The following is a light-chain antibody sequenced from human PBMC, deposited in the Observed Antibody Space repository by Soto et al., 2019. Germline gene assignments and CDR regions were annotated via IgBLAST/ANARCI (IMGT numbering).Light chain of an antibody. Sequence: QAVVTQQASLTVSPGGTVTLTCASSTGAVTNGHYPYWFQQKPGQAPRPLIYDTTNRHSWTPARFSGSLLGGKAALTLSGAQPEDEAEYYCLLSYNGPYVFGTGTKVTVL. CDR3: LLSYNGPYV. V-gene: IGLV7-46*01. J-gene: IGLJ1*01. CDR2: DTT. CDR1: TGAVTNGHY.